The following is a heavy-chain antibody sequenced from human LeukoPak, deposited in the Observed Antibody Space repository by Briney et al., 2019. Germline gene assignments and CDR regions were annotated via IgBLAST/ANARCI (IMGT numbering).Heavy chain of an antibody. CDR2: ISRDGSTP. CDR1: GFILDDSL. CDR3: ARDIRGNYFDS. D-gene: IGHD3-16*01. Sequence: GGSLRLSCVASGFILDDSLMPWVRQAPGKGLEWISLISRDGSTPYYADSVKGRFTISRDNSKNSLFLQMNSLTPEDTAVYYCARDIRGNYFDSWGQGTLVTVSS. V-gene: IGHV3-43*01. J-gene: IGHJ4*02.